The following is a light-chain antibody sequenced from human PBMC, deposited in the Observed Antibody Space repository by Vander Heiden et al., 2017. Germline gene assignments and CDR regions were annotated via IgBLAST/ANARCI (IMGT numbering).Light chain of an antibody. Sequence: DIQMTQSPSSLCASVGDRVTITCRASQSISTYLNWYQQKPGKAPKLLIFAASYLRSGVPSRFSGSGSGTDFTLTISSLQPEDFATYYCQQSYSTPRTFGQGTRVEIK. V-gene: IGKV1-39*01. J-gene: IGKJ1*01. CDR1: QSISTY. CDR3: QQSYSTPRT. CDR2: AAS.